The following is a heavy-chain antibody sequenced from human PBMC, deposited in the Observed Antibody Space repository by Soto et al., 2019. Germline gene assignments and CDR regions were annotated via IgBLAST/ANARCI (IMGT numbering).Heavy chain of an antibody. CDR3: AAELGFGKLSVV. CDR1: GDTFKNCV. D-gene: IGHD3-10*01. V-gene: IGHV1-69*01. J-gene: IGHJ6*02. Sequence: QVQVVQSGVEVRRPGSSVKVSCKASGDTFKNCVISWVRQAPGQGLEWMGGIIPLFGTTDFAQRFQGRLTTTTDESTTTAYMELSRLGSEDTATYSRAAELGFGKLSVVWGQGTTVIVSS. CDR2: IIPLFGTT.